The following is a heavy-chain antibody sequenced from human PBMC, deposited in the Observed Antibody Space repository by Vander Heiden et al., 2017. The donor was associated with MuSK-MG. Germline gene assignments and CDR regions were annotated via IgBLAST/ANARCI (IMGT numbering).Heavy chain of an antibody. J-gene: IGHJ4*02. D-gene: IGHD4-17*01. V-gene: IGHV4-34*01. CDR1: GGSFSGYY. CDR3: ARGATVVTAPPYFDY. Sequence: QVQLQQWGAGLLKPSETLSLTCAVYGGSFSGYYWSWIRQPPGKGLEWIGEINHSGSTNYNPYLKSRVTISVDTSKNQFSLKLSSVTAADTSVYYCARGATVVTAPPYFDYWGQGTLVTVSS. CDR2: INHSGST.